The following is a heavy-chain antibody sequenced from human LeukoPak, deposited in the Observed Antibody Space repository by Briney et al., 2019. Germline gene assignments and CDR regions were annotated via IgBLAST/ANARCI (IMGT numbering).Heavy chain of an antibody. CDR3: ARDLGIVVVPAAHNWFDP. J-gene: IGHJ5*02. V-gene: IGHV1-69*13. D-gene: IGHD2-2*03. Sequence: ASAKVSCKASGGTFSSYAISWVRQAPGQGLEWMGGIIPIFGTANYAQKFQGRVTITADESTSTAYMELSSLRSEDTAVYYCARDLGIVVVPAAHNWFDPWGQGTLVTVSS. CDR2: IIPIFGTA. CDR1: GGTFSSYA.